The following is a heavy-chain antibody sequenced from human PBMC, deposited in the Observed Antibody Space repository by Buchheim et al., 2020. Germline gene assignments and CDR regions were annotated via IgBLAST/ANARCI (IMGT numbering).Heavy chain of an antibody. D-gene: IGHD5-18*01. J-gene: IGHJ4*02. CDR1: GGSFSGYY. CDR2: IYYSGST. CDR3: AREGYSYGLFDY. Sequence: QVQLQESGPGLVKPSETLSLTCAVYGGSFSGYYWSWIRQPPGKGLEWIGYIYYSGSTYYNPSLKSRVTISVDTSKNQFSLKLSSVTAADTAVYYCAREGYSYGLFDYWGQGTL. V-gene: IGHV4-34*09.